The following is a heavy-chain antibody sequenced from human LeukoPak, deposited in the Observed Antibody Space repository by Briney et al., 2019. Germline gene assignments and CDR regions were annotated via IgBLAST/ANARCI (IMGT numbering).Heavy chain of an antibody. Sequence: SETLSLTCTVSGYSISSGYYWGWIRQPPGKGMEWIGSIYSGTTYSNPSLKSRVTISLDTSKNQFSLNLSSVTAADTAVYYCARGGSYLSAFDIWGQGTMVTVSS. CDR2: IYSGTT. CDR1: GYSISSGYY. D-gene: IGHD1-26*01. J-gene: IGHJ3*02. CDR3: ARGGSYLSAFDI. V-gene: IGHV4-38-2*02.